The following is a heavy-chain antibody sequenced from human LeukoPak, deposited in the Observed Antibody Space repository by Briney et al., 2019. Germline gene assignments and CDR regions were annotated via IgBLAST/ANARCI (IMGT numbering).Heavy chain of an antibody. Sequence: GESLEISCKGSGYSFTIYWIGWVRQMPGKGLEWMGIIYPGDSDTKYSPSFQGQVTISADKSTSTAYLQWSSLKASDTAMYYCARHSCGGDCSPFDPWGQGTLVTVSS. CDR1: GYSFTIYW. J-gene: IGHJ5*02. V-gene: IGHV5-51*01. CDR3: ARHSCGGDCSPFDP. CDR2: IYPGDSDT. D-gene: IGHD2-21*02.